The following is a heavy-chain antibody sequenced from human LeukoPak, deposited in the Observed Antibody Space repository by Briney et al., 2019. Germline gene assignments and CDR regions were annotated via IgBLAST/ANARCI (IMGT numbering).Heavy chain of an antibody. D-gene: IGHD2-2*01. CDR2: IGSSGSTI. J-gene: IGHJ6*02. CDR1: GFTFSSYE. Sequence: GGSLRLSCAASGFTFSSYEMNWVRQAPGKGLEWVSYIGSSGSTIYYADSVKGRFTISRDNAKNSLYLQMNSLRAEDTAVYYCARNDIVVVPAALLSYYYYGMDVWGQGTTVTVSS. CDR3: ARNDIVVVPAALLSYYYYGMDV. V-gene: IGHV3-48*03.